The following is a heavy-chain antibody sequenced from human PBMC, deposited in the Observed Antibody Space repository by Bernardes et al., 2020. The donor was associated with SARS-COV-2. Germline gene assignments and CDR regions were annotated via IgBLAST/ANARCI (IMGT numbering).Heavy chain of an antibody. D-gene: IGHD1-1*01. CDR1: GFAFSSYV. CDR3: ASHRRGWGTLDS. CDR2: ITGGGGAT. V-gene: IGHV3-23*01. J-gene: IGHJ1*01. Sequence: GGSLRLSCAASGFAFSSYVMGWVRQAPGKGLEWVSGITGGGGATYYADSVKGRFTISRDSSKNTLHLQINSLRADDTAVYYCASHRRGWGTLDSWGQGTLVTVSS.